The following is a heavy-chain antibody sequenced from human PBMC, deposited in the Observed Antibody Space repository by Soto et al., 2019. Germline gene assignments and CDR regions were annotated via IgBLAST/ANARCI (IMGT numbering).Heavy chain of an antibody. J-gene: IGHJ4*02. Sequence: PSETLSLTCSVSGGTISSVSYYWGWIRQPPGKGLEWIGEINHSGSTNYNPSLKSRVTISVDTSKNQLSLKLSSVTAADTAVYYCARGGPSSGYYYFDYWGQGTLVTVSS. CDR1: GGTISSVSYY. D-gene: IGHD3-22*01. CDR3: ARGGPSSGYYYFDY. V-gene: IGHV4-39*07. CDR2: INHSGST.